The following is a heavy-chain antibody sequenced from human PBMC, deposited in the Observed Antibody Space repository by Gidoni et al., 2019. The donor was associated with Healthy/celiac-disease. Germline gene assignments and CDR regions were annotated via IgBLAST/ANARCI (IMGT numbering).Heavy chain of an antibody. J-gene: IGHJ4*02. CDR2: ISYDGSNK. D-gene: IGHD2-15*01. Sequence: QVQLVESGGGVVQPGRSLRLSCAASGFTFSSYGMHWVRQAPGKGLEWVAVISYDGSNKYYADSVKGRFTISRDNSKNTLYLQMNSLRAEDTAVYYCAKGAVVTAKLFDYWGQGTLVTVSS. V-gene: IGHV3-30*18. CDR3: AKGAVVTAKLFDY. CDR1: GFTFSSYG.